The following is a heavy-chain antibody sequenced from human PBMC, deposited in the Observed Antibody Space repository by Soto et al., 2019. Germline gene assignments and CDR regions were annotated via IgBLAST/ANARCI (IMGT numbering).Heavy chain of an antibody. V-gene: IGHV4-39*01. J-gene: IGHJ4*02. Sequence: SETLSLTCTVSGGSVSNSNYYWGWIRQSPGKGLEWIGSVYYRGRSYSKSSVKSRVTVSVDTSKNQFSLNLNSVTASDTAVYYCVSQRTSVLTQAYFDYWGPGALVTVSS. CDR3: VSQRTSVLTQAYFDY. CDR1: GGSVSNSNYY. CDR2: VYYRGRS. D-gene: IGHD2-8*01.